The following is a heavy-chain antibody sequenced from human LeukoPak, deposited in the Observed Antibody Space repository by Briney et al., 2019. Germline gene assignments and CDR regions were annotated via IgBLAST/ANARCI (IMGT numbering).Heavy chain of an antibody. J-gene: IGHJ5*02. CDR1: GGSISNYY. Sequence: SETLSLTCTVSGGSISNYYWNWNRQPPGKGLEWIGYIYYSGSTNYNPSLKSRVTISVDTSKNQFSLKLSSVTAADTAVYYCARSSYGYNWFDPWGQGTLVTVSS. V-gene: IGHV4-59*08. CDR2: IYYSGST. CDR3: ARSSYGYNWFDP. D-gene: IGHD5-18*01.